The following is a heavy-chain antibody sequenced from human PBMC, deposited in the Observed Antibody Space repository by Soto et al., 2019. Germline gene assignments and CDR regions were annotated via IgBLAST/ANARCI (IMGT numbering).Heavy chain of an antibody. CDR1: GYTFTSYA. V-gene: IGHV1-3*01. Sequence: ASVKVSCKASGYTFTSYAMHLVRQAPGQRLEWMGWINAGNGNTKYSQKFQGRVTITRDTSASTAYMELSSLRSEDTAVYYCARDSGRDSNYYYYYMDVWGKGTTVTVSS. CDR2: INAGNGNT. D-gene: IGHD2-15*01. J-gene: IGHJ6*03. CDR3: ARDSGRDSNYYYYYMDV.